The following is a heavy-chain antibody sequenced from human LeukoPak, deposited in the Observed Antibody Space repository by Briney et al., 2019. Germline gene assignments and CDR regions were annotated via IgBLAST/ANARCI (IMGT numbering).Heavy chain of an antibody. CDR1: GYTFTGYY. J-gene: IGHJ4*02. Sequence: ASVKVSCKASGYTFTGYYLHWERQAPGQGLGWMGWIHPKSGDTHCAQKFLGRVTLTRDTSTTTVYMELKWLTSDDTAVYYCSRGSGISFGGIDYWGQGTLVTVSS. CDR3: SRGSGISFGGIDY. CDR2: IHPKSGDT. V-gene: IGHV1-2*02. D-gene: IGHD3-16*01.